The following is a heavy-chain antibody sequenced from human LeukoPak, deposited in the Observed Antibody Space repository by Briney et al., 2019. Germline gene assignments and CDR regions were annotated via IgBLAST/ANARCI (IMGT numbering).Heavy chain of an antibody. D-gene: IGHD2-2*01. V-gene: IGHV3-48*01. CDR1: GFTFSSYS. CDR3: ARDFRPKIPAAILPSPY. Sequence: GGSLRLSCAASGFTFSSYSMNWVRQAPGKGLEWVSYISSSSSTIYYADSVKGRFTISRDNAKNSLYLQMNSLRAEDTAVYYCARDFRPKIPAAILPSPYWGQGTLVTVSS. CDR2: ISSSSSTI. J-gene: IGHJ4*02.